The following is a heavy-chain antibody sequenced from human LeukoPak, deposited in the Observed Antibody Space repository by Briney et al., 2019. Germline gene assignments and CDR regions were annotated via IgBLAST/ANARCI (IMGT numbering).Heavy chain of an antibody. D-gene: IGHD3-22*01. Sequence: PGRSLRLSCAASGFTFSSYAMHWVRQAPGKGLEWVAVISYDGSNKYYADSVKGRFTISRDNSKNTLYLQMNSLRAEDTAVYYCARGYYDSSGYFNFDYWGQGTLVTVSS. J-gene: IGHJ4*02. CDR2: ISYDGSNK. V-gene: IGHV3-30-3*01. CDR3: ARGYYDSSGYFNFDY. CDR1: GFTFSSYA.